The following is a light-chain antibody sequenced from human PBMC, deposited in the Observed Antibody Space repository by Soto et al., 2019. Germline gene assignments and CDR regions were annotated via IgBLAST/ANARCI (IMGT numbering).Light chain of an antibody. Sequence: AILLTQSPSSLSASVGDRVTITCRASQGISSALAWYQQKPGKAPKLLIYDASSLESGVPSRFSSSGSGTDFTLTISSLQPEDFATYYCQQFNNYASWTFGQGTKVEIK. CDR1: QGISSA. V-gene: IGKV1D-13*01. CDR2: DAS. CDR3: QQFNNYASWT. J-gene: IGKJ1*01.